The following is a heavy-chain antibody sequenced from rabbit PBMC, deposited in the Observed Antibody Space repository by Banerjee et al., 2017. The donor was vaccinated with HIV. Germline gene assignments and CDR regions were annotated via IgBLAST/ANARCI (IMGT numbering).Heavy chain of an antibody. V-gene: IGHV1S45*01. CDR3: ARDPPGVIGWNFNL. J-gene: IGHJ4*01. D-gene: IGHD1-1*01. Sequence: QEQLEESGGDLVKPGGTLTLTCTASGFSFSNKYVMCWVRQAPGKGLEWIACINTISGDTVYATWAKGRFTISKASWTTVTLQMTSLTAADTATYFCARDPPGVIGWNFNLWGQGTLVTVS. CDR2: INTISGDT. CDR1: GFSFSNKYV.